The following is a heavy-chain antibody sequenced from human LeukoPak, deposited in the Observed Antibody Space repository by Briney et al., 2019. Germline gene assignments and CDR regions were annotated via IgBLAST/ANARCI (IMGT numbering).Heavy chain of an antibody. J-gene: IGHJ6*02. CDR3: ARTRLAVAGYYYYYGMDV. V-gene: IGHV1-18*01. CDR1: GYTFTSYG. CDR2: ISAYNGNT. Sequence: ASVKVSCKASGYTFTSYGISWVRQAPGQGLEWMGWISAYNGNTNYAQKLQGRVTMTTDTSTSKAYMELRSLRSDDTAVYYCARTRLAVAGYYYYYGMDVWGQGTTVTVSS. D-gene: IGHD6-19*01.